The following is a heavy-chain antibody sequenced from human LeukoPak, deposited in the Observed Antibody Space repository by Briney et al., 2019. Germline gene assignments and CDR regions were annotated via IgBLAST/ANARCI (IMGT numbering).Heavy chain of an antibody. Sequence: TGGSLRLSCAASGFTFSSYSMNWVRQAPGKGLVWVSRINSDGSSTSYADSVKGRFTISRDNAKNTLYLQMNSLRAEDTAVYYCARDVRRAGATDYWGQGTLVTVSS. V-gene: IGHV3-74*01. CDR1: GFTFSSYS. J-gene: IGHJ4*02. CDR3: ARDVRRAGATDY. D-gene: IGHD1-26*01. CDR2: INSDGSST.